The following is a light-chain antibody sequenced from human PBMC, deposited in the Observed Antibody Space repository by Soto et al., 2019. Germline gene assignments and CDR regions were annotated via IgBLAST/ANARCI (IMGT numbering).Light chain of an antibody. CDR1: QGINSS. J-gene: IGKJ1*01. Sequence: DILMTQSPSTLSASVGDRVTITCRASQGINSSLAWYQQKPGKAPKLLIYKASTLESGVSSRFSGSGSGTEFTLTISSLQPDDFATYYCQQYNSFSCTFGQGTKVEIK. V-gene: IGKV1-5*03. CDR3: QQYNSFSCT. CDR2: KAS.